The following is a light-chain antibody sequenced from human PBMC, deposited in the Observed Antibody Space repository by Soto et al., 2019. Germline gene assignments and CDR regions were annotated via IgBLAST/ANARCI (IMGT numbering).Light chain of an antibody. Sequence: QSALTQPPSASGSPGMSVTLSCSGTDNDVGRYDYVSWYQQHPGKAPKLLIYEVSKRPSGVPDRFSASKSGNTASLTVSGLQGEDEADYYCSSYTTSSTRVFGTGTKLTVL. J-gene: IGLJ1*01. V-gene: IGLV2-8*01. CDR3: SSYTTSSTRV. CDR1: DNDVGRYDY. CDR2: EVS.